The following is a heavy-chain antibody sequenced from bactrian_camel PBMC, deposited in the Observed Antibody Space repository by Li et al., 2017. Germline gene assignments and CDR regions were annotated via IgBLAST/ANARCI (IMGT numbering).Heavy chain of an antibody. CDR1: DYRYTFAC. J-gene: IGHJ4*01. D-gene: IGHD5*01. V-gene: IGHV3S53*01. CDR2: ISRAGST. CDR3: ASYGLGNYEY. Sequence: HVQLVESGGGSVQAGGSLRLSCVVSDYRYTFACMGWFRQAPSKEREAVATISRAGSTNYTDSVKGRFTISFDNAKNMVALQMNSLKTEDTGVYFCASYGLGNYEYWGQGTQVTVS.